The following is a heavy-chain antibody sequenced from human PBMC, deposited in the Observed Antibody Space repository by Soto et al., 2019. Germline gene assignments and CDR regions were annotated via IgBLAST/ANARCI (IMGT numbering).Heavy chain of an antibody. Sequence: EVQLVESGGGLVKPGGSLRLSCAASGFTFSSYSMNWVRQAPGKGLEWVSSISSSSSYIYYADSVKGRFTISRDNAMNSLYLQMNSLRAVHTAVYYCARDQPGYSYGYGLGYWGQGTLVTVSS. CDR1: GFTFSSYS. D-gene: IGHD5-18*01. V-gene: IGHV3-21*01. CDR3: ARDQPGYSYGYGLGY. J-gene: IGHJ4*02. CDR2: ISSSSSYI.